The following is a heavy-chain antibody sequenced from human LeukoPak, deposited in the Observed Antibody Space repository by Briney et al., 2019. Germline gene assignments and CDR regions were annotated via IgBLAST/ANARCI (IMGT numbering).Heavy chain of an antibody. V-gene: IGHV3-23*01. CDR1: GFTFGSHA. J-gene: IGHJ4*02. Sequence: GGSLRLSCGASGFTFGSHAMYWVRQAPGKGLEWVAGIFGSGGSPHYADSVKGRFTISRDNSRNTVYLQINSLRAEDTAVYYCGKTTVGYSSGQKPAWPVDYWGQGTLVTVSS. D-gene: IGHD5-18*01. CDR3: GKTTVGYSSGQKPAWPVDY. CDR2: IFGSGGSP.